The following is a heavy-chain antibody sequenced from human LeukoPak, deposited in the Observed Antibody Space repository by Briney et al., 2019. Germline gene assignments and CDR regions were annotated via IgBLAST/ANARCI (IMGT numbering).Heavy chain of an antibody. Sequence: SVKVSCKACGGTFSSYAISWVRQAPGQGLEWMGRIIPIFGTANYAQKFQGRVTITTDESTSTAYMELSSLRSEDTAVYYCARAGGYDSSGYYSYYFDYWGQGTLVTVSS. D-gene: IGHD3-22*01. J-gene: IGHJ4*02. V-gene: IGHV1-69*05. CDR2: IIPIFGTA. CDR3: ARAGGYDSSGYYSYYFDY. CDR1: GGTFSSYA.